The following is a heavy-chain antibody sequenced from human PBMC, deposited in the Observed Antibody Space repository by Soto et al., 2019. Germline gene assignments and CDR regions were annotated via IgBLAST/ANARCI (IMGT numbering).Heavy chain of an antibody. CDR1: GFTFSSYW. J-gene: IGHJ6*03. D-gene: IGHD2-15*01. Sequence: PGGSLRLSCAASGFTFSSYWMSWVRQAPGKGLEWVANIKQDGSEKYYVDSVKGRFTISRDNAKNSLYLQMNSLRAEDTAVYYCARSSPSRCSGGSCSAYYYYYYYMDVWGKGATVTVSS. CDR3: ARSSPSRCSGGSCSAYYYYYYYMDV. CDR2: IKQDGSEK. V-gene: IGHV3-7*01.